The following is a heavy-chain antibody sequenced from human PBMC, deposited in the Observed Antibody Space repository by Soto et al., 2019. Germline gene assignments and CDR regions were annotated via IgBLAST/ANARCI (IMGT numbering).Heavy chain of an antibody. D-gene: IGHD3-10*01. V-gene: IGHV1-69*04. J-gene: IGHJ6*03. CDR1: GGTFTTYT. CDR3: ARDQFGGLPAYYYMDV. Sequence: ASVKVSCKASGGTFTTYTISWVRQAPGQGLEWMGRIIPMLGIPSYAQNFQGRVTITADKSTSTAYMELSSLRSEDTALYYCARDQFGGLPAYYYMDVWGKGTTVTVSS. CDR2: IIPMLGIP.